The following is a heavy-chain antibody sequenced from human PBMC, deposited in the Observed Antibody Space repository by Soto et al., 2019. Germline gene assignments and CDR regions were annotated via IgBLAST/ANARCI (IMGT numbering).Heavy chain of an antibody. J-gene: IGHJ6*03. D-gene: IGHD2-21*02. V-gene: IGHV4-31*03. CDR3: ARDWVTLDYYYYMDV. Sequence: SETLSLTCTVSGGSISSGGYYWSWIRQHPGKGLEWIGYVYYSGSTYYNPSLKSRVTISVDTSKNQFSLKLSSVTAADTAVYYCARDWVTLDYYYYMDVWGKGTTVTVSS. CDR2: VYYSGST. CDR1: GGSISSGGYY.